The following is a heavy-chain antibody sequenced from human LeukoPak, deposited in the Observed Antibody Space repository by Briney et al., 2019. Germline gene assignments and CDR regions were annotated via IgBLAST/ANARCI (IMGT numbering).Heavy chain of an antibody. CDR3: AKASGSPYYSDY. Sequence: GSLRLSCAASGFTFSNFAMSWGRQVPGKGLECVSLISVNGGATYYAASVKGRFTISRAHSKSTLYLHRNSLTADDTAVYYCAKASGSPYYSDYWGQGTLVTASS. CDR1: GFTFSNFA. D-gene: IGHD3-10*01. V-gene: IGHV3-23*01. CDR2: ISVNGGAT. J-gene: IGHJ4*02.